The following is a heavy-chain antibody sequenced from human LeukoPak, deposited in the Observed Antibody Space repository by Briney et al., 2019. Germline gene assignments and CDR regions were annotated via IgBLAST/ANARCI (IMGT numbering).Heavy chain of an antibody. CDR2: IYYSGST. CDR1: GGSISSYY. CDR3: ARDDSGGWFAP. Sequence: SETLSLTCTVSGGSISSYYWSWIRQPPGKGLEWIGYIYYSGSTNYNPSLKSRVTISVDTSKSQFSLKLSSVTAADTAVYYCARDDSGGWFAPGGQGTLVTVPS. D-gene: IGHD6-19*01. J-gene: IGHJ5*02. V-gene: IGHV4-59*01.